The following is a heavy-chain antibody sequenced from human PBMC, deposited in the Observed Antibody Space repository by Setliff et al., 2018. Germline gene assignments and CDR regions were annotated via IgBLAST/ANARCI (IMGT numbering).Heavy chain of an antibody. CDR2: MNPNTGGT. J-gene: IGHJ4*02. V-gene: IGHV1-2*02. CDR1: GYTFTGYY. D-gene: IGHD2-21*01. Sequence: GASVKVSCKASGYTFTGYYMHWVRQAPGQGLEWMGWMNPNTGGTNYAQAFQARITMTRETSISTAYMELSRLTSDDSAVYYCARGYCDGIGCPAPLYYFDSWGQGTLVTVSS. CDR3: ARGYCDGIGCPAPLYYFDS.